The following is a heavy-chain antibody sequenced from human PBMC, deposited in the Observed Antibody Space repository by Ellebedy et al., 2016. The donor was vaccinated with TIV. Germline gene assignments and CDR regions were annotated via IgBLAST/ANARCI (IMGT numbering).Heavy chain of an antibody. J-gene: IGHJ1*01. V-gene: IGHV3-33*08. CDR3: ARTLAFGINSALGY. D-gene: IGHD4-23*01. Sequence: GGSLRLXCAASGVTSSDHYMDWVRQTPGKGLEWVAAMSYDGGVRYYADTVKGRFTISRDNSNNTLYLQMDRLRGDDTAAYYCARTLAFGINSALGYWGQGTLVSVSS. CDR2: MSYDGGVR. CDR1: GVTSSDHY.